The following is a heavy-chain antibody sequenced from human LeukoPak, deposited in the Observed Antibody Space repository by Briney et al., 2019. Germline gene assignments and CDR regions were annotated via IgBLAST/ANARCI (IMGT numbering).Heavy chain of an antibody. V-gene: IGHV4-31*03. CDR3: ARGSYVGPTSGYFDY. J-gene: IGHJ4*02. CDR2: IYYSGST. Sequence: SETLSLTCTVSGGSISNGGYNWSWIRQHPGKGLECIGYIYYSGSTYYNPSLKSRVTISVDTSKNQFSLKLSSVTAADTAVYYCARGSYVGPTSGYFDYWGQGTLVTVSS. CDR1: GGSISNGGYN. D-gene: IGHD1-26*01.